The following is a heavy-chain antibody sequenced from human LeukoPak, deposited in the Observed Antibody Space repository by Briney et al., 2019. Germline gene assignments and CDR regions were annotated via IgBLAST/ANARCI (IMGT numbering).Heavy chain of an antibody. CDR3: ARDQRSSSWYGSFDY. Sequence: SVKVSCKASGGTFSSYAISWVRQAPGQGLEWMGRIIPIFGTANYAQKFQGRVTITTDESTSTAYTELSSLRSGDTAVYYCARDQRSSSWYGSFDYWGQGTLVTVSS. CDR1: GGTFSSYA. J-gene: IGHJ4*02. D-gene: IGHD6-13*01. V-gene: IGHV1-69*05. CDR2: IIPIFGTA.